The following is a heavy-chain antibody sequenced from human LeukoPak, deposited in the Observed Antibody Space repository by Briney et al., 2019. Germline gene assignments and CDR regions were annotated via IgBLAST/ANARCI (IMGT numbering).Heavy chain of an antibody. CDR3: IAAADYYFDY. V-gene: IGHV4-39*01. Sequence: ASETLSLACTVSGGSISSSSYYWGWIRQPPGKGLEWIGSIYYSGSTYYNPSLKSRVTISVDTSKNQFSLKLSSVTAADTAVYYCIAAADYYFDYWGQGTLVTVSS. D-gene: IGHD6-13*01. CDR1: GGSISSSSYY. CDR2: IYYSGST. J-gene: IGHJ4*02.